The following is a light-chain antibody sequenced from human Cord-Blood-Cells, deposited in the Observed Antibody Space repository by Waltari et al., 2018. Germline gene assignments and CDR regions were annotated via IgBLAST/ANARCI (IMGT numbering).Light chain of an antibody. J-gene: IGLJ1*01. CDR1: STDVGGSSY. CDR3: SSYTSSSTLEV. Sequence: QCALTQPASVPGSPGTSITISCTGTSTDVGGSSYVSRYQQPPGKAPKLMIDEVSNRPSGVSNRFSGSKSGNTASLTISGLQAEDEADYYCSSYTSSSTLEVFGTGTKVTVL. V-gene: IGLV2-14*01. CDR2: EVS.